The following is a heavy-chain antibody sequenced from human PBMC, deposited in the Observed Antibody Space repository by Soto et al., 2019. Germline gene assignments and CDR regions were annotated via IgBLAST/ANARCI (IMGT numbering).Heavy chain of an antibody. V-gene: IGHV1-46*01. D-gene: IGHD3-3*01. Sequence: GASVKVSCKASGYTFTSYYMHWVRQAPGQGLERMGIINPSGGSTSYAQKFQGRVTITRDTSTSTAYMELSSLRSEDTAVYYCARGYDFWSGYYAPSYYYYMDVWGKGTTVTVSS. J-gene: IGHJ6*03. CDR1: GYTFTSYY. CDR3: ARGYDFWSGYYAPSYYYYMDV. CDR2: INPSGGST.